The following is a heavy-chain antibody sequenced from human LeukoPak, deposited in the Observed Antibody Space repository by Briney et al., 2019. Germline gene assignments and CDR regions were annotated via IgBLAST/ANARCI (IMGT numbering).Heavy chain of an antibody. CDR2: ISGSGGSP. J-gene: IGHJ4*02. V-gene: IGHV3-23*01. Sequence: PGGPLRLSCAASGFTFSSYAMSWVRQPPGKGLEWVSSISGSGGSPYYPDSVKGRFNISRDNSKNTLYLQMNSLRAEDTAVYYCARHVLRYFDWLLIFDYWGQGTLVTVSS. D-gene: IGHD3-9*01. CDR1: GFTFSSYA. CDR3: ARHVLRYFDWLLIFDY.